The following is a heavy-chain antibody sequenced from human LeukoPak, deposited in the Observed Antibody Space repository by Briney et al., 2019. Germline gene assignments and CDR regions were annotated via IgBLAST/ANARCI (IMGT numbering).Heavy chain of an antibody. CDR3: ARDQGSSWYQYQCDY. CDR2: IIPIFGTA. CDR1: GGTFSSYA. V-gene: IGHV1-69*01. J-gene: IGHJ4*02. Sequence: SVKVSCKASGGTFSSYAISWVRQAPGQGLEWMGGIIPIFGTANYAQKFQGRVTITADESTSTAYMELSSLRSEDTAVYYCARDQGSSWYQYQCDYWGQGTLVTVSS. D-gene: IGHD6-13*01.